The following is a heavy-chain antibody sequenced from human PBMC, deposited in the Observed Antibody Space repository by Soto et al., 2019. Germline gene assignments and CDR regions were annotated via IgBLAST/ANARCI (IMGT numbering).Heavy chain of an antibody. Sequence: GGSLRLSCAASGFTFSSYSMNWVRQAPGKGLEWISYISSHSSTLYYADSVKGRFTISRDNAGNSLYLQMNSLRDEDTAVYYCVRDGSGNLYLNWFDPWGQGTLVTVPS. V-gene: IGHV3-48*02. CDR3: VRDGSGNLYLNWFDP. CDR2: ISSHSSTL. D-gene: IGHD6-19*01. J-gene: IGHJ5*02. CDR1: GFTFSSYS.